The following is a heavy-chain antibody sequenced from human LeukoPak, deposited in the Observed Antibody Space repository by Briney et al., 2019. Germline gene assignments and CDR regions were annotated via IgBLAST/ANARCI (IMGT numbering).Heavy chain of an antibody. CDR3: TRDFWTDY. J-gene: IGHJ4*02. Sequence: GGSLRLSCAASGFTFRNYWMSWIRQAPGRGLEWVANIKLDGAQKNYIQSVRGRFTISRDNARNFLYLQLSSLRAEDTAVYYCTRDFWTDYWGQGTLVTVSS. D-gene: IGHD3/OR15-3a*01. CDR1: GFTFRNYW. CDR2: IKLDGAQK. V-gene: IGHV3-7*01.